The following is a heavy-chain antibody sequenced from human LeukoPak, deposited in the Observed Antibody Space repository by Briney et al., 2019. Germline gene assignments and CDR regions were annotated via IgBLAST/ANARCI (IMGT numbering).Heavy chain of an antibody. J-gene: IGHJ3*02. D-gene: IGHD5-12*01. CDR2: IVVGSGNT. CDR1: GFTFTSSA. Sequence: SVKVSFKASGFTFTSSAMQWVRQARGQRLEWIGWIVVGSGNTNYAQKFQERVTITRDMSTSTAYMELSSLRSEDTAVYYCAAGTPNIVAHDAFDIWGQGTMVTVSS. CDR3: AAGTPNIVAHDAFDI. V-gene: IGHV1-58*02.